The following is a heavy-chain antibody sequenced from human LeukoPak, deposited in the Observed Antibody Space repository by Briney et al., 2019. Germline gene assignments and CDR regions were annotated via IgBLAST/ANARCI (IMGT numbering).Heavy chain of an antibody. CDR3: ARDVRYCSGGSCYPTPFDY. CDR2: IYYSGGT. D-gene: IGHD2-15*01. Sequence: SETLSLTCTVSGGSISSSSYYWGWIRQPPGKGLEWIGSIYYSGGTYYNPSLKSRVTISVDTSKNQFSLKLSSVTAADTAVYYCARDVRYCSGGSCYPTPFDYWGQGTLVTVSS. V-gene: IGHV4-39*02. CDR1: GGSISSSSYY. J-gene: IGHJ4*02.